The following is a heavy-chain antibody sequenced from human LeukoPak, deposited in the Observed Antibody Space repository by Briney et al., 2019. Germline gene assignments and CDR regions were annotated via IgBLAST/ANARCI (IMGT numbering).Heavy chain of an antibody. CDR2: ISYDGSNK. V-gene: IGHV3-30-3*01. CDR1: GLTFSSYA. CDR3: ARRDCDSIKCRGSNWFDP. J-gene: IGHJ5*02. D-gene: IGHD3-22*01. Sequence: GGSLRLSCAASGLTFSSYAMHWVRQAPGKGLEWVAVISYDGSNKYYADSVKGRFTISRDNSKNTLYLQMNSLRAEDTAVYYCARRDCDSIKCRGSNWFDPWGQGTLVSVSS.